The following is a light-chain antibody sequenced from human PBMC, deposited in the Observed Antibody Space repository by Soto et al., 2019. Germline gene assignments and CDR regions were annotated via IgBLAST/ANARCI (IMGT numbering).Light chain of an antibody. CDR1: QSVSSSY. V-gene: IGKV3-20*01. CDR3: QHYNNGPR. J-gene: IGKJ1*01. Sequence: EIVLTQSPGTLSLSPGERATLSCRASQSVSSSYLAWYQQKPGQAPRLLIYGASSRATGIPDRFSGSGSGTDFTLTISRLEPEDFAVYYCQHYNNGPRFGQGTKVDIK. CDR2: GAS.